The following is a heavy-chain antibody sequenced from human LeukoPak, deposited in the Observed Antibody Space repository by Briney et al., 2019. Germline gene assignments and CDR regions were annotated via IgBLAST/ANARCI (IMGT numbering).Heavy chain of an antibody. CDR2: ISYDGSNK. CDR1: GFPFSSYG. D-gene: IGHD3-16*01. Sequence: GSLRLSCAASGFPFSSYGMHWVRQAPGKGLEWVAVISYDGSNKYYADSVKGRFTISRDNSKNTLYLQMNSLRAEDTAVYYCAKVPNAYLSGGYFQHWGQGTLVTVSS. V-gene: IGHV3-30*18. CDR3: AKVPNAYLSGGYFQH. J-gene: IGHJ1*01.